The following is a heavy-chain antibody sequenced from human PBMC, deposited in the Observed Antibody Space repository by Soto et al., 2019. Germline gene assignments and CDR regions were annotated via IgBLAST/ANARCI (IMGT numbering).Heavy chain of an antibody. J-gene: IGHJ4*02. CDR3: TRQPHCGGDCYSLDH. CDR1: GFTFSGSA. CDR2: IRSKANSYAT. D-gene: IGHD2-21*02. V-gene: IGHV3-73*02. Sequence: EVQLVESGGGLVQPGGSLKLSCVASGFTFSGSAMHWVRQASGKGLEWVGRIRSKANSYATAYAASVKGRFTISRDDSKNTAYLQMNRLKVEDTAVYYCTRQPHCGGDCYSLDHWGQGTLVTVSS.